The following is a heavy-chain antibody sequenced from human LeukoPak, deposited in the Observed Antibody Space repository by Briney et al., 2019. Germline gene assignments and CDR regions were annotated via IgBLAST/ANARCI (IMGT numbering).Heavy chain of an antibody. V-gene: IGHV3-23*01. CDR2: ISSSGGT. CDR1: GFTFTSYS. J-gene: IGHJ4*02. CDR3: AKTTTGYSSGRYPAWPIDY. Sequence: GGSLRLSCAASGFTFTSYSMHWVRQAPGKGLEWVSVISSSGGTYYADSVKGRFTISRDNSKNTVYLQMDSLRAEDTAIYYCAKTTTGYSSGRYPAWPIDYWGQGTLVTVSS. D-gene: IGHD2-15*01.